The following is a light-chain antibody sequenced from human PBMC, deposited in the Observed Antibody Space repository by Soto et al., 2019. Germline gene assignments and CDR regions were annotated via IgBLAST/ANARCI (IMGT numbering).Light chain of an antibody. CDR1: QSVTSSC. Sequence: EIVLTQSPGTLSLSPGERATLTCTASQSVTSSCLAWYQRKPGQAPRLLIHTTSIRATDIPDRFSGSGSGTDFTHTISRLEPEDFAVYYCQQCGGSPLFSFGPGTRVDI. V-gene: IGKV3-20*01. CDR2: TTS. J-gene: IGKJ3*01. CDR3: QQCGGSPLFS.